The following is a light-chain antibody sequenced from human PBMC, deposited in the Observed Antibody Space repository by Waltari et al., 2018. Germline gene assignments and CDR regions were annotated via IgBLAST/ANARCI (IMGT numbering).Light chain of an antibody. CDR3: QQFGTSPPTG. CDR1: QTIYNKY. J-gene: IGKJ3*01. V-gene: IGKV3-20*01. Sequence: EIVLTQSPVTLSLSPGERATLSCRASQTIYNKYLAWYQQKSGQAPRLLIYGASSRATGIPDRFSGSGSGTDFTVTISRLEPEDFAVYFCQQFGTSPPTGFGPGTRLDVK. CDR2: GAS.